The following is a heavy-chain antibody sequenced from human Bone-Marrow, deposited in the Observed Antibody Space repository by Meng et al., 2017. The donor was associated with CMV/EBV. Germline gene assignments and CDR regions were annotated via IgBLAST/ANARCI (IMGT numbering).Heavy chain of an antibody. CDR2: IIPILGIA. CDR3: ARETLGRYSSSSVLPIDY. CDR1: GGTFSSYT. Sequence: SVKVSCKASGGTFSSYTISWVRQAPGQGLEWMGRIIPILGIANYAQKFQGRVTITADKSTSTAYMELSSLRSEDTAVYYCARETLGRYSSSSVLPIDYWGQGTLDTVSS. D-gene: IGHD6-6*01. V-gene: IGHV1-69*04. J-gene: IGHJ4*02.